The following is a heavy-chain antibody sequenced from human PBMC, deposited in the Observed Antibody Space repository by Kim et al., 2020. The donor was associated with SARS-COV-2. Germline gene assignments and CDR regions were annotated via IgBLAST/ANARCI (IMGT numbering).Heavy chain of an antibody. J-gene: IGHJ4*02. D-gene: IGHD1-26*01. CDR3: TRPLYYSGSYYFDY. Sequence: AASVKGRFTISRDDSKNTAYLQMNSLKTEDTAVYYCTRPLYYSGSYYFDYWGQGTLVTVSS. V-gene: IGHV3-73*01.